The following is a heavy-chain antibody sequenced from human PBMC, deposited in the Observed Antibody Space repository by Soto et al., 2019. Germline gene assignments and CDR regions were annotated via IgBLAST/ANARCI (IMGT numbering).Heavy chain of an antibody. J-gene: IGHJ5*02. CDR3: ATSNRFDP. CDR1: GGSISSRGYY. V-gene: IGHV4-39*01. CDR2: IYYSGST. Sequence: QLQLQESGPGLVKPSETLSLTCTVSGGSISSRGYYWGWIRQPPGKGLEWIGTIYYSGSTYYNPSLKRRVTPSADTPTHPSSLTLSSVTAADTAGHYCATSNRFDPWGQGTLVTVSS.